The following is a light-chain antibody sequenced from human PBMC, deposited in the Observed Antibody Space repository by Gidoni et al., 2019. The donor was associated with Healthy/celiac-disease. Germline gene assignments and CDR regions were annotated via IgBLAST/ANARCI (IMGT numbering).Light chain of an antibody. CDR3: CSYAGSYTFGVV. Sequence: QSALTQPRSVSGSPGQSVTISCTGTSSDVGYVSWYQQHPGKAPKLMIYDVSKRPSGVPDRFSGSKSGNTASLTISGLQAEDEADYYCCSYAGSYTFGVVFGGGTKLTVL. CDR2: DVS. V-gene: IGLV2-11*01. CDR1: SSDVGY. J-gene: IGLJ2*01.